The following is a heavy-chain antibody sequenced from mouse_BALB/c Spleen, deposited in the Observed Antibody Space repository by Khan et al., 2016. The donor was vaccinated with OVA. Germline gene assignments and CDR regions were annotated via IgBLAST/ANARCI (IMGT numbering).Heavy chain of an antibody. CDR1: GYTFTNYW. CDR3: TREGGDESSCAY. Sequence: VQLQQSGPELVRPGASVKLSCKASGYTFTNYWINWVKQRPGQGLEWIGNIYPSDSYTNYNQKFKDKATLTVDKSSSTASMQLSSPTSEDSAFYYWTREGGDESSCAYGGQGTLVTVSA. V-gene: IGHV1-69*02. CDR2: IYPSDSYT. J-gene: IGHJ3*01.